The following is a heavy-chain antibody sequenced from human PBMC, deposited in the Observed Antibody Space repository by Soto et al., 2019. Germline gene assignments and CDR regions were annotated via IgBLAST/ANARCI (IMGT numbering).Heavy chain of an antibody. V-gene: IGHV1-8*01. CDR1: GYTFTSYD. J-gene: IGHJ4*02. CDR2: MNPNSGNT. Sequence: ASVKVSCKASGYTFTSYDINWVRQATGQGLEWMGWMNPNSGNTGYAQKFQGRVTMTRNTSISTAYMELSSLRSEDTAVYYCARAYSSGWSQRKVSDYWGQGSLVTVSS. D-gene: IGHD6-19*01. CDR3: ARAYSSGWSQRKVSDY.